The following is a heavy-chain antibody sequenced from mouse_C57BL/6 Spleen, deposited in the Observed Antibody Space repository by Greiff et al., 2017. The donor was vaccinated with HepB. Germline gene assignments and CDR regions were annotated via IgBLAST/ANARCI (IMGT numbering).Heavy chain of an antibody. D-gene: IGHD2-5*01. CDR2: IDTEDGAT. V-gene: IGHV14-2*01. Sequence: VQLRQSGAELVKPGASVKLSCTASGFNIKDYYMHWVKQRTEQGLEWIGMIDTEDGATKYAPKFQGKATITTDTSSNTAYLQLSSLTSEDTAVYYCALSNYVDYAMDYWGQGTSVTVSS. CDR3: ALSNYVDYAMDY. J-gene: IGHJ4*01. CDR1: GFNIKDYY.